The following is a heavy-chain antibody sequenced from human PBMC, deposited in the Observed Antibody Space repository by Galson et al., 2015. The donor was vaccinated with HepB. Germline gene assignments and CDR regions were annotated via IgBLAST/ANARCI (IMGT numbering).Heavy chain of an antibody. V-gene: IGHV3-23*01. CDR3: LGYSPLDY. CDR2: ISGSGVST. J-gene: IGHJ4*02. D-gene: IGHD3-22*01. CDR1: GFTFSIHA. Sequence: SLRLSCAASGFTFSIHAMSWVRQAPGKGLEWVSLISGSGVSTYYADSVKGRFTISRDNSKNTVYLQMNSLRAEDTAVYYCLGYSPLDYWGQGTLVTVSS.